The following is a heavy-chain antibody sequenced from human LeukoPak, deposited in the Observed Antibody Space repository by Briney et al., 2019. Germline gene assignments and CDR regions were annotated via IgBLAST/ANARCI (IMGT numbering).Heavy chain of an antibody. CDR1: GFTFSNYA. Sequence: GGSLRLSCAASGFTFSNYAMRWVRQAPGKGLEWVSGISGSGDSTYYADSVKGRFTISRDNSKNTLYLQMHSLRAEDTAVYYCAKEIREIVVVVAATLDAFDIWGQGTMVTVSS. D-gene: IGHD2-15*01. V-gene: IGHV3-23*01. CDR3: AKEIREIVVVVAATLDAFDI. CDR2: ISGSGDST. J-gene: IGHJ3*02.